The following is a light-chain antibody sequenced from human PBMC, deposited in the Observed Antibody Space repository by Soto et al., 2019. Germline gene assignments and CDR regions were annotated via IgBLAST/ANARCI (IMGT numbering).Light chain of an antibody. J-gene: IGLJ1*01. CDR1: RSDVGGYNY. Sequence: QSVLTQPASVSGSPGQSVTVSCTGTRSDVGGYNYVSWYQQHPGKAPKLMIYDVSDRPSGVSNRFSGSKSGSTASLTISGLQAEDKADYYCSSYSSSTSPYVFGTGTKGHRP. CDR3: SSYSSSTSPYV. CDR2: DVS. V-gene: IGLV2-14*01.